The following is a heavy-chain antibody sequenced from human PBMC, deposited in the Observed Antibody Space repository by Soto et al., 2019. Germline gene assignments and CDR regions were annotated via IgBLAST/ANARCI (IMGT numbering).Heavy chain of an antibody. D-gene: IGHD5-18*01. CDR2: IYHSGST. Sequence: SETLSLTCAVSDGSISDGHWWSWVRQPPGKGLEWIGEIYHSGSTNYNPSLKSRVTISVDKSKNQLSLKLSSVTAADTAVYYCARDPDTAMTYYYYGMDVWGQGTTVTVSS. CDR3: ARDPDTAMTYYYYGMDV. J-gene: IGHJ6*02. V-gene: IGHV4-4*02. CDR1: DGSISDGHW.